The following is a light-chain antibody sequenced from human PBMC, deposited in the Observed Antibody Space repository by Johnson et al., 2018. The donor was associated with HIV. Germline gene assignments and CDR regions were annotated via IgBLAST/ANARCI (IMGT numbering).Light chain of an antibody. CDR1: SSNIGTND. Sequence: QSVLTQPPSVSAAPGQKVTVSCSGSSSNIGTNDVSWYQQFPGAAPKLLIYENNKRPSGIPDRFSGSKSGPSAPLGITGLQTGDEADYYCGTWDSILGAGGVFGTGTKVTVL. J-gene: IGLJ1*01. V-gene: IGLV1-51*02. CDR3: GTWDSILGAGGV. CDR2: ENN.